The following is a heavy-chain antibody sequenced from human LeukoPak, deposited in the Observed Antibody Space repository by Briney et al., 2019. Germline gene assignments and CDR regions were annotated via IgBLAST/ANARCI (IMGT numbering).Heavy chain of an antibody. J-gene: IGHJ4*02. D-gene: IGHD2-21*02. CDR1: GFSFSSYG. CDR3: AKDDGWGRCCGSDCYSTYCDS. CDR2: IVGSRDNT. Sequence: PGGSLRLSCAASGFSFSSYGMSWVRQAPGKGLEWVSYIVGSRDNTDYADSVKGRFTISRDNSKNMLYLQMNSLRAEDTAVYYCAKDDGWGRCCGSDCYSTYCDSWGQGTLVTVSS. V-gene: IGHV3-23*01.